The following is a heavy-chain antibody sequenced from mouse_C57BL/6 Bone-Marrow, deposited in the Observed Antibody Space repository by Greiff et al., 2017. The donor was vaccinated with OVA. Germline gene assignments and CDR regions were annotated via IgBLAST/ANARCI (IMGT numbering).Heavy chain of an antibody. CDR2: IYPGSGST. CDR1: GYTFTSYW. D-gene: IGHD1-1*01. Sequence: QVQLKQPGAELVKPGASVKMSCKASGYTFTSYWITWVKQRPGQGLEWIGDIYPGSGSTNYNEKFERKATLTVDTSSSTAYMQLSSLTSEDSAVYYCARYYYGSSYWWYFDVWGTVTTVTVSS. CDR3: ARYYYGSSYWWYFDV. J-gene: IGHJ1*03. V-gene: IGHV1-55*01.